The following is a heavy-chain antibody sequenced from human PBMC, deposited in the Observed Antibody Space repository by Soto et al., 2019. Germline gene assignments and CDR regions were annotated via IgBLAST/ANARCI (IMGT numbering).Heavy chain of an antibody. D-gene: IGHD3-22*01. J-gene: IGHJ4*02. Sequence: GGSLRLSCAASGFTFSSYGMHWVRQAPGKGLEWVAVIWYDGSNKYYADSVKGRFTISRDNSKNTLYLQMNSLRAEDTAVYYCARAHYYDSSGIDYWGQGTLVTVSS. CDR1: GFTFSSYG. CDR2: IWYDGSNK. CDR3: ARAHYYDSSGIDY. V-gene: IGHV3-33*01.